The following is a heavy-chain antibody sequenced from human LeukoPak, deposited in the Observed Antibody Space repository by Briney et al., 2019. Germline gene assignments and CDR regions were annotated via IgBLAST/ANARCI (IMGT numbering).Heavy chain of an antibody. J-gene: IGHJ4*02. V-gene: IGHV3-33*01. Sequence: GRSLRLSCAASGFTFSNYGMHWVRQAPGKGLEWVAVIWYDGGNKYYADSVKGRFTISRDNSKNTLYLQMNSLRAEDTAVYYCASLDFWSGYFDSWGQGTLVTVSS. CDR3: ASLDFWSGYFDS. CDR2: IWYDGGNK. CDR1: GFTFSNYG. D-gene: IGHD3-3*01.